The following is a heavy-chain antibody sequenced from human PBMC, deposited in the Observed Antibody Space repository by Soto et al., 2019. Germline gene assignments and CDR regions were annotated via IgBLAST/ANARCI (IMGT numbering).Heavy chain of an antibody. CDR3: ARQYSGSYQD. CDR2: IYYSGST. V-gene: IGHV4-59*08. J-gene: IGHJ4*02. Sequence: SETLSLTCTVSCGSISSYYWSWIRQPPGKGLEWIGYIYYSGSTNYNPSLKSRVTISVDTSKNQFSLKLSSVTAADTAVYYCARQYSGSYQDWGQGTLVTVSS. D-gene: IGHD1-26*01. CDR1: CGSISSYY.